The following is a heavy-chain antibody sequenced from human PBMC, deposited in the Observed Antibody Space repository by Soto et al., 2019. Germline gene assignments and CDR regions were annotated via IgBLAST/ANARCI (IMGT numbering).Heavy chain of an antibody. J-gene: IGHJ6*02. V-gene: IGHV5-10-1*01. D-gene: IGHD1-26*01. Sequence: GESLKISCQGSGYSFTSYWISWVRQMPGKGLEWMGRIDPSDSYISYSPSFQGHVTISIDKSNTTAYLQWSTLKASDTAVYFCARRLGKANYGMYVWGQGTTVTVSS. CDR3: ARRLGKANYGMYV. CDR1: GYSFTSYW. CDR2: IDPSDSYI.